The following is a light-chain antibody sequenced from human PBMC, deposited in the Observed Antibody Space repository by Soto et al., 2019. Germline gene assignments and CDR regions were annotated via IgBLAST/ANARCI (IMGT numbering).Light chain of an antibody. CDR2: KAF. CDR1: QSVVYRDGIAY. V-gene: IGKV2-30*01. Sequence: DVVMTQSPLSLPVTLGQSASISCRSSQSVVYRDGIAYLSWFQKRPGQSPRRLIFKAFKRDSGVADRFSGSGPVRYSTVSISRVGAEDVSVYYCMQGTQWHMTFGRGTKV. CDR3: MQGTQWHMT. J-gene: IGKJ4*02.